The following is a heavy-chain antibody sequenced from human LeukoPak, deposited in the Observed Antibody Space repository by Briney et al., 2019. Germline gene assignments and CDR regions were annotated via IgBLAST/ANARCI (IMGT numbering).Heavy chain of an antibody. V-gene: IGHV3-48*01. CDR2: ISSSSSTI. CDR3: ARGSGSSGWFRRDAFDI. D-gene: IGHD6-19*01. J-gene: IGHJ3*02. CDR1: GFTFSSYS. Sequence: PGGSLRLSCAASGFTFSSYSMNWVRQAPGKGLEWVSYISSSSSTIYYADSVKGRFTISRDNAKNSLYLQMNSLRAEDTAVYYCARGSGSSGWFRRDAFDIWGQGTMVTVSS.